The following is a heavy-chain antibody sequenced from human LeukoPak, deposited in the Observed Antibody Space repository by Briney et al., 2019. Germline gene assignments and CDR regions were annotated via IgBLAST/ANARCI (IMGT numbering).Heavy chain of an antibody. V-gene: IGHV5-51*01. CDR3: WRGCWGGRWYR. J-gene: IGHJ4*02. CDR2: IYPGDSDT. D-gene: IGHD2-15*01. CDR1: GNRIPSFL. Sequence: GESLKISCKGSGNRIPSFLIGRVRQMPGKGLEWMGIIYPGDSDTRYSPSFQGQVTISADKSISTAYLQWGSLKASDTAMYYWWRGCWGGRWYRWGQGTLVTVSS.